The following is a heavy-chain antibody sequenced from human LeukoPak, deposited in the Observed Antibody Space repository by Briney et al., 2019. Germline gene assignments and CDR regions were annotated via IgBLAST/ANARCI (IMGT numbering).Heavy chain of an antibody. CDR2: IKQDGSEK. CDR1: GFTFSNYA. CDR3: ARDSIFGVVIYYFDY. Sequence: GGSLRLSCAASGFTFSNYAMSWVRQAPGKGLEWVANIKQDGSEKYYVDSVKGRFTISRDNAKNSLYLQMNSLRAEDTAVYYCARDSIFGVVIYYFDYWGQGTLVTVSS. V-gene: IGHV3-7*01. D-gene: IGHD3-3*01. J-gene: IGHJ4*02.